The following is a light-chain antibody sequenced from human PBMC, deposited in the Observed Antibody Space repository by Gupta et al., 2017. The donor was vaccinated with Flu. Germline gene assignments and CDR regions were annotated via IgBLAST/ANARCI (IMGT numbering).Light chain of an antibody. V-gene: IGKV1-5*03. CDR2: PKS. CDR1: QSISSW. J-gene: IGKJ2*03. CDR3: QQYNSLPS. Sequence: VGDRVTITCRASQSISSWLAWYQQKPGRAPNLLIYPKSGLQYYVPPGFSRGLSRTAITLTTSALQPEDLAIYYCQQYNSLPSFGQGTKLEIK.